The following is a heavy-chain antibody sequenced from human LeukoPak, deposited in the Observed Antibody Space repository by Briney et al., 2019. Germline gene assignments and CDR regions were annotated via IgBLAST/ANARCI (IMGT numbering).Heavy chain of an antibody. CDR1: GFTFSSYS. V-gene: IGHV3-21*01. J-gene: IGHJ4*02. CDR2: ISSSSSYI. D-gene: IGHD1-1*01. Sequence: GGSLRLSCAAFGFTFSSYSMNWVRQAPGKGLEWVSSISSSSSYIYYADSVKGRFTISRDNAKNSLYLQMNSLRAEDTAVYYCARDLATGTTHDGDYWGQGTLVTVSS. CDR3: ARDLATGTTHDGDY.